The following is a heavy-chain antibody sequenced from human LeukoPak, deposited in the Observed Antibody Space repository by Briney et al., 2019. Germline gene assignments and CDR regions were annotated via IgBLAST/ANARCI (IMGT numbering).Heavy chain of an antibody. Sequence: PGESLRLSCSASGFTFSRYAMHWVRQAPGKGLEYVSGINDNGGRTHYGDSVKGRFSISRDNSKNTLHLQMSTLRAEDTALYYCVKDVGGSYAFDYWGQGILVTVAS. V-gene: IGHV3-64D*09. CDR1: GFTFSRYA. CDR2: INDNGGRT. CDR3: VKDVGGSYAFDY. J-gene: IGHJ4*02. D-gene: IGHD1-26*01.